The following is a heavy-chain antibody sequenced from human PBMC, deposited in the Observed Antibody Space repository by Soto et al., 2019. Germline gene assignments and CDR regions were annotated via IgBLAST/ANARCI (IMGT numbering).Heavy chain of an antibody. J-gene: IGHJ6*02. CDR2: ISGSGGST. CDR1: GFTFSSYA. D-gene: IGHD3-10*01. V-gene: IGHV3-23*01. CDR3: ARDRGTRYYYYGMDV. Sequence: PGGSLRLSCAASGFTFSSYAMSWVRQAPGKGLEWVSAISGSGGSTYYADSVKGRFTISRDNFKNTLYLQMNSLKAEDTAVYYCARDRGTRYYYYGMDVWGQGTTVTVSS.